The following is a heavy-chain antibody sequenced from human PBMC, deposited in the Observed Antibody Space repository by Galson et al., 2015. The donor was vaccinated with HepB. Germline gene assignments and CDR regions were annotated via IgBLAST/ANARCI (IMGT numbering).Heavy chain of an antibody. V-gene: IGHV4-39*01. CDR3: ARRMPGSYSDY. D-gene: IGHD1-26*01. CDR2: ISYSGST. J-gene: IGHJ4*02. Sequence: ETLSLTCTVSGDSISSKSPYWGWIRQPPGKGLEWIATISYSGSTYYNPSLKSRVTISVDTSKNQFSLRLSSVTAADTAVYYCARRMPGSYSDYWGQGILVTVSS. CDR1: GDSISSKSPY.